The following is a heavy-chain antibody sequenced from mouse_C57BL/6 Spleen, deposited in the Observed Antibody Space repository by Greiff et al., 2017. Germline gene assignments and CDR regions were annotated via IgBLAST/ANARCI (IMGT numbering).Heavy chain of an antibody. V-gene: IGHV1-82*01. CDR2: IYPGDGDT. CDR1: GYAFSSSW. CDR3: ARKQLRPSYYFDY. Sequence: QVQLQQSGPELVKPGASVKISCKASGYAFSSSWMNWVQQRPGKGLEWIGRIYPGDGDTNYNGKFKGKATLTADKSSSTAYMQLSSLTSEDSAVYFCARKQLRPSYYFDYWGQGTTLTVSS. D-gene: IGHD3-2*02. J-gene: IGHJ2*01.